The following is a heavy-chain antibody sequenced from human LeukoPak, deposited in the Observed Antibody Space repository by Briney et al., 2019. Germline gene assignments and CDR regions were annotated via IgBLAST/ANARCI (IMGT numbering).Heavy chain of an antibody. V-gene: IGHV3-23*01. CDR2: ISGSGIST. J-gene: IGHJ4*02. Sequence: GGSLRLSCAASGFTFSDYAMNWVRQAPGKGLQWVSSISGSGISTYYADSVKGRFTVSRDNSKNTLYLQMNSLRAEDTAVYFCAKGGRAPVTTQYFEYWGQGTLVTVSS. CDR1: GFTFSDYA. D-gene: IGHD4-17*01. CDR3: AKGGRAPVTTQYFEY.